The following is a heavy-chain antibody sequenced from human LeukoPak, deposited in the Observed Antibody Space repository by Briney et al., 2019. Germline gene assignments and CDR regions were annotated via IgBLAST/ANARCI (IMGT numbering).Heavy chain of an antibody. CDR1: GGSISSSSYY. J-gene: IGHJ3*02. CDR2: IYHSGST. D-gene: IGHD2-15*01. CDR3: ARERGYCSGGSCYSVAFDI. Sequence: SETLSLTCTVSGGSISSSSYYWGWIRQPPGKGLEWIGSIYHSGSTYYNPSLKSRVTISVDTSKNQFSLKLSSVTAADTAVYYCARERGYCSGGSCYSVAFDIWGQGTMVTVSS. V-gene: IGHV4-39*07.